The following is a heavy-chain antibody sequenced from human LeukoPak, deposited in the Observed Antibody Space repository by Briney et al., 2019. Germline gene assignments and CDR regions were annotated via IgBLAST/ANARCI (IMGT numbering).Heavy chain of an antibody. Sequence: PSETLSLTCTVSGGSISSYYWSWIRQPAGKGLEWIGRIYTSGSTNYNPSLKSRVTMSVDTSKNQFSLKLSSVTAAGTAVYYCARDSIVGANNAFDIWGQGTMVTVSS. J-gene: IGHJ3*02. V-gene: IGHV4-4*07. CDR2: IYTSGST. CDR1: GGSISSYY. D-gene: IGHD1-26*01. CDR3: ARDSIVGANNAFDI.